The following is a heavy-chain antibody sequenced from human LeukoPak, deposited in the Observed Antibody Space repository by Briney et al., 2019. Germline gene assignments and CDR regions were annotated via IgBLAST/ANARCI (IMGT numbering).Heavy chain of an antibody. J-gene: IGHJ4*02. Sequence: SETLSLTCSVSGDSIRSDSWSWIRQSPGGGLEWIGYIFTSGSSSYNPSLRSRVTISGDTSKNQFSLKLSSVTAADTAVYYCARVKLELRSFDYWGQGTLVTVSS. CDR1: GDSIRSDS. CDR2: IFTSGSS. D-gene: IGHD1-7*01. CDR3: ARVKLELRSFDY. V-gene: IGHV4-4*09.